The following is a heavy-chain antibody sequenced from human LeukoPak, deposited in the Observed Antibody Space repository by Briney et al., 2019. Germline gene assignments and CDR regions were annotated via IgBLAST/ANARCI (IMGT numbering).Heavy chain of an antibody. V-gene: IGHV4-59*01. CDR3: ARSHRRGYSYGRTMDAFDI. D-gene: IGHD5-18*01. Sequence: SETLSLTCTVSGGSISSYYWNWIRQPPGKGLEWIGYIYYNSGRTNYNPSLKSRVTISVDTSKNQFSLKLSSVTAADMAVYYCARSHRRGYSYGRTMDAFDIWGQGTMVTVSS. J-gene: IGHJ3*02. CDR2: IYYNSGRT. CDR1: GGSISSYY.